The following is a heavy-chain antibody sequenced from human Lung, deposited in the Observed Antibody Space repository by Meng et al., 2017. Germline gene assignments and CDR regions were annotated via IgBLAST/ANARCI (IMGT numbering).Heavy chain of an antibody. CDR3: ARESGYFEY. CDR1: GFTFSTHW. CDR2: IRGDGGSI. Sequence: EVQLVEVGVGLVQPGGSLRLSCAAFGFTFSTHWMHWVRQAPGKGLEWVSRIRGDGGSIVYADSVKGRFTISRDNAKNTLFLQMNSLRAEDTAVYYCARESGYFEYWGQGILVTVSS. V-gene: IGHV3-74*03. J-gene: IGHJ4*02.